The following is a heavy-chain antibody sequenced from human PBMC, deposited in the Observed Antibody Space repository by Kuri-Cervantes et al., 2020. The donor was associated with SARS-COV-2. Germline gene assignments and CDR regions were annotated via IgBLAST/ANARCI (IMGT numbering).Heavy chain of an antibody. Sequence: GGSLRLSCKASGYTFTGYYMHWVRQAPGQGLEWMGWTNPNSGDTNYVQKFQGRVTMTRDTSISTAYMELTRLRSDDTAVYYCARESSGYCYVWGQGTLVTVSS. CDR1: GYTFTGYY. CDR2: TNPNSGDT. D-gene: IGHD3-22*01. J-gene: IGHJ4*02. CDR3: ARESSGYCYV. V-gene: IGHV1-2*02.